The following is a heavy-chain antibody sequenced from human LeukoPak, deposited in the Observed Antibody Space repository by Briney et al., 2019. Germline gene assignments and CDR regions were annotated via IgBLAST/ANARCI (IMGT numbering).Heavy chain of an antibody. Sequence: GGSLRLSCAASGFTVSTNYMSWVRQAPGKGLEWVSLIYSGGGTYYADSVKGRFTISRDNSRNTLSLQMNSLRVDDTAVYYCARGFRSVTTWGYFDYWGQGAPVTVSS. CDR2: IYSGGGT. CDR1: GFTVSTNY. J-gene: IGHJ4*02. CDR3: ARGFRSVTTWGYFDY. V-gene: IGHV3-66*01. D-gene: IGHD4-17*01.